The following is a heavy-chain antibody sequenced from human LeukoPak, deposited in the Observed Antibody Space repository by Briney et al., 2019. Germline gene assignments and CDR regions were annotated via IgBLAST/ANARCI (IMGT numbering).Heavy chain of an antibody. D-gene: IGHD3-16*01. V-gene: IGHV3-11*05. J-gene: IGHJ4*02. Sequence: GGSLRLSCAASGFTFSDYYMSWIRQAPGKGLEWVSYISSSSSYTNHADSVKGRFTISRDNAKNSLYLQMNSLRAEDTAVYYCARDQLGPFDYWGQGTLVTVSS. CDR2: ISSSSSYT. CDR3: ARDQLGPFDY. CDR1: GFTFSDYY.